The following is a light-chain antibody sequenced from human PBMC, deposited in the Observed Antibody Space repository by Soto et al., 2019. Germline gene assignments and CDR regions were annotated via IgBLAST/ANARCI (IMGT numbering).Light chain of an antibody. V-gene: IGKV1-8*01. CDR3: LQNNNYPLT. J-gene: IGKJ4*01. CDR2: AAS. CDR1: QGISSY. Sequence: AIRMTQSPSSLSASTGDRVTITCRASQGISSYLAWYQQKPGKAPKLLMYAASRLHSGVPSRFSGSGSGTDFVLTISSLQPEDVATYYCLQNNNYPLTFGGGTKVDIK.